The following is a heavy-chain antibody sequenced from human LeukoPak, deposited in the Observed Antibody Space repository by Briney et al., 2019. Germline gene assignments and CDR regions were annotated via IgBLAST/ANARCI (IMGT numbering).Heavy chain of an antibody. Sequence: GGSLRLSCAASGFTVSSNYMSWVRQAPGKGLEWVSVIYSGGSTYYADSVKGGFTISRDNSKNTLYLQMNSLRAEDTAVYYCARGGYSGYDESFDYWGQGTLVTVSS. CDR2: IYSGGST. CDR1: GFTVSSNY. J-gene: IGHJ4*02. CDR3: ARGGYSGYDESFDY. D-gene: IGHD5-12*01. V-gene: IGHV3-66*01.